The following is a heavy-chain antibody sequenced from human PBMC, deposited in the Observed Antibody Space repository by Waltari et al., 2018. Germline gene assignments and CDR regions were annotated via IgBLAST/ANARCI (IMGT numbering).Heavy chain of an antibody. CDR1: GSTFSDYE. CDR2: ISSSGSTI. D-gene: IGHD2-2*01. V-gene: IGHV3-11*01. CDR3: ARVYCSSTSCRYYYGMDV. J-gene: IGHJ6*02. Sequence: QVQLVESGGCLVKPGGSLRRSCAASGSTFSDYEMSLIRQAPGKGLEWVSYISSSGSTIYYADSVKGRFTISRDNAKNSLYLQMNSLRAEDTAVYYCARVYCSSTSCRYYYGMDVWGQGTTVTVSS.